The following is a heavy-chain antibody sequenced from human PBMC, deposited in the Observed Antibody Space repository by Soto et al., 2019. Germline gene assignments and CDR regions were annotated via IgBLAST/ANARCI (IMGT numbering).Heavy chain of an antibody. CDR3: ARGNIVVVVAARPRWFDP. CDR2: INHSGST. Sequence: SETLSRTCAVYGGSFSGYYWSWIRQPPGKGLEWIGEINHSGSTNYNPSLKSRVTISVDTSKNQFSLKLSSVTAADTAVYYCARGNIVVVVAARPRWFDPWGQGTLVTVS. J-gene: IGHJ5*02. V-gene: IGHV4-34*01. CDR1: GGSFSGYY. D-gene: IGHD2-15*01.